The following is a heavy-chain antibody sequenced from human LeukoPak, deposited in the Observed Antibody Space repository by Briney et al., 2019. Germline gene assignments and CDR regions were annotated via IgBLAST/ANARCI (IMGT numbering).Heavy chain of an antibody. CDR2: IYYSAST. CDR1: GGSISSGGYY. J-gene: IGHJ4*02. CDR3: ARDFRN. V-gene: IGHV4-31*03. Sequence: SETLSLTCTVSGGSISSGGYYWSWIRQHPGKGLEWIGYIYYSASTFYSPSLKSRVTISVDTSKNQFSLRLSSVTAADTAVYCCARDFRNWGQGTLVTVSS.